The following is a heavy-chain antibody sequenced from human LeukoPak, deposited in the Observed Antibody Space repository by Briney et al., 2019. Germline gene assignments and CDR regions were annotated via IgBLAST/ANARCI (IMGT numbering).Heavy chain of an antibody. CDR2: IYYSGST. D-gene: IGHD6-13*01. CDR3: ARVDSSNWYEYRGYFDY. CDR1: GGSISSYY. Sequence: SSETLSLTCTVSGGSISSYYWSWIRQPPGKGLEWIGYIYYSGSTNYNPSLKSRVTISVDTSKNQFSLKLSSVTAADTAVYYCARVDSSNWYEYRGYFDYWGQGTLVTVSS. J-gene: IGHJ4*02. V-gene: IGHV4-59*01.